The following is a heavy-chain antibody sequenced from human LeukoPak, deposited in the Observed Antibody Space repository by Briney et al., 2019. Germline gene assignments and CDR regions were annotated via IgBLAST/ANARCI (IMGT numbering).Heavy chain of an antibody. CDR3: ARSGQWLGRDAFDI. J-gene: IGHJ3*02. V-gene: IGHV3-21*01. Sequence: KPGGSLRLSCAASGFTFSSYSMNWVRQAPGKGLEWVSSISSSSSYIYYADSVKGRFTISRDNAKNSLYLQMNSLRAEDTAVYYCARSGQWLGRDAFDIWGQGTMVTVSS. D-gene: IGHD6-19*01. CDR2: ISSSSSYI. CDR1: GFTFSSYS.